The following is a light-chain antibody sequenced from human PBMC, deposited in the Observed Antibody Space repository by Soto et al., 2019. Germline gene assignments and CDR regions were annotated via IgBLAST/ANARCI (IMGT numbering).Light chain of an antibody. J-gene: IGKJ4*01. CDR3: QQRSNWQGAT. Sequence: ESVVTQSPATLSLSPGERATLSCRASQSVSSYLASYQQEPGQAPRLLIYDASNRATGIPARFSGSGSGTDFTLTISSLEPEDFAVYYCQQRSNWQGATFGGGTKVDIK. V-gene: IGKV3-11*01. CDR2: DAS. CDR1: QSVSSY.